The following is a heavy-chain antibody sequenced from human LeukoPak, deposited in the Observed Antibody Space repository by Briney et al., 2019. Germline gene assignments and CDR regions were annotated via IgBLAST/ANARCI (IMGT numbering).Heavy chain of an antibody. D-gene: IGHD6-13*01. Sequence: GESLKISRKGSGYSFTSYWIGWVRQMPGKDLEWMGIIYPGDSDTRYSPSFQGQVTISADKSISTAYLQWSSLKASDTAMYYCARLQQQLADAFDIWGQGTMVTVSS. CDR3: ARLQQQLADAFDI. CDR2: IYPGDSDT. J-gene: IGHJ3*02. V-gene: IGHV5-51*01. CDR1: GYSFTSYW.